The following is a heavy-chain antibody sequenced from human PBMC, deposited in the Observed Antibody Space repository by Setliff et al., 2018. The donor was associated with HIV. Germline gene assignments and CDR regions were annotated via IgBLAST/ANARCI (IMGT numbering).Heavy chain of an antibody. CDR3: ARVITMVWTTFDP. CDR1: GGSFSGYY. D-gene: IGHD3-10*01. Sequence: PSETLSLTCAVYGGSFSGYYWSWIRQPPGKGLEWIGEINHTGSTKYTSSLKSRATISVDPSKNQFSLKVTSVTAADTAVYYCARVITMVWTTFDPWGQGTLVTVSS. V-gene: IGHV4-34*01. CDR2: INHTGST. J-gene: IGHJ5*02.